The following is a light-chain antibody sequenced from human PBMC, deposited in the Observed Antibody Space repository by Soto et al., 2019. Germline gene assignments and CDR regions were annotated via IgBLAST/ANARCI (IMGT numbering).Light chain of an antibody. CDR3: QQYNNWT. CDR1: QSVSSK. J-gene: IGKJ1*01. Sequence: EIVMTQSPATLSVSPGERATLSCRASQSVSSKVAWYQQKPGQAPWLLIYDASVRATGIPDRFSGRGSGTEFTLTISSLQSEDFAFYYCQQYNNWTFGQGTRVVIK. V-gene: IGKV3-15*01. CDR2: DAS.